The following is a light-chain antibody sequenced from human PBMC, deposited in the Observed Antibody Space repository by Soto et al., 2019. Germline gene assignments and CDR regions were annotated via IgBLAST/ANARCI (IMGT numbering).Light chain of an antibody. CDR1: HDIKKY. CDR2: DAS. J-gene: IGKJ5*01. Sequence: DIQMTQSPSSLSASVGDRVTITCQASHDIKKYLNWYQEKPGKTPKLLIYDASNLQTGVPSRFRGSGSGTQFTFTINSLQPEDIATYYCQRYDSLPPTFGQGTRLDIK. V-gene: IGKV1-33*01. CDR3: QRYDSLPPT.